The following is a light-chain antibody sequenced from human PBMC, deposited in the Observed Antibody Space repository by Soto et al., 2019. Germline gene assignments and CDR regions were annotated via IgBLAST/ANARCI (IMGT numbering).Light chain of an antibody. V-gene: IGLV2-14*01. CDR2: EVN. CDR3: TSYTNSATLV. J-gene: IGLJ2*01. Sequence: QSALTQPASVSGSPGQSITISCTGTSSDVGAYNHVSWYQQHPDKAPKLIIFEVNNRPSGVSNRFSGSKSGNTASLTISGLQADDGADYYCTSYTNSATLVFGGGTKLTVL. CDR1: SSDVGAYNH.